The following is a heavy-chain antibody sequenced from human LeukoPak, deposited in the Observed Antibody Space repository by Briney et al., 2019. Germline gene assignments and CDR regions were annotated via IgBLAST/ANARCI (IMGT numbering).Heavy chain of an antibody. V-gene: IGHV3-23*01. J-gene: IGHJ5*02. CDR2: ISGSGGST. D-gene: IGHD3-10*01. Sequence: RTGGSLRLSCAASGFTFSSYAMSWVRQAPGKGLEWVSAISGSGGSTYYADSVKGRFTISRDNSKNTLYLQMNSLRAEDTAAYYCARGDYHSGSYYSPSWFDPWGQGTLVTVSS. CDR1: GFTFSSYA. CDR3: ARGDYHSGSYYSPSWFDP.